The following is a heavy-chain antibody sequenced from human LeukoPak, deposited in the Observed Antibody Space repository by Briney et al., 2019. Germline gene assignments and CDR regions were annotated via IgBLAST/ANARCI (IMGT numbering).Heavy chain of an antibody. CDR2: IIPSGDTT. CDR3: AREGGDTPMVKFDS. Sequence: ATVKVSCKASGYTFTTYSMHWVRQAPGQGLEWLGIIIPSGDTTSYAQKFQGRVTMTRDMSTSTVYMELSSLRSEDTGVYYCAREGGDTPMVKFDSWGQGTLVTVSS. V-gene: IGHV1-46*01. CDR1: GYTFTTYS. J-gene: IGHJ4*02. D-gene: IGHD5-18*01.